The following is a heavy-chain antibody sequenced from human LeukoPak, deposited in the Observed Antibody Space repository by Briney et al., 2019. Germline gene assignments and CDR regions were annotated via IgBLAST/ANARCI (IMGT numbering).Heavy chain of an antibody. V-gene: IGHV3-30-3*01. D-gene: IGHD1-7*01. CDR3: ARGGSITGTTSAFDY. J-gene: IGHJ4*02. CDR2: ISYDGSNK. CDR1: GFTFSSYA. Sequence: PGRSLRLSCAASGFTFSSYAMHWVRQAPGKGLEWVAVISYDGSNKYYADSVKGRFTISRDNSKNTLYLRMNSLRAEDTAVYYCARGGSITGTTSAFDYWGQGTLVTVSS.